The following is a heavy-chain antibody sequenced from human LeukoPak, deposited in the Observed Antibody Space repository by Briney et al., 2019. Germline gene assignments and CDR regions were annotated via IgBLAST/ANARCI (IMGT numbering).Heavy chain of an antibody. CDR2: INPNSGGT. CDR3: ARAKVGATTDFDY. J-gene: IGHJ4*02. Sequence: ASVKVSCKASGYTFTGYYMHWVRQAPGQGLEWMGWINPNSGGTNYAQKFQGRVTMTRDTSISTAYMELSRLRSDDTAVYYCARAKVGATTDFDYWGQGTLVTVPS. D-gene: IGHD1-26*01. CDR1: GYTFTGYY. V-gene: IGHV1-2*02.